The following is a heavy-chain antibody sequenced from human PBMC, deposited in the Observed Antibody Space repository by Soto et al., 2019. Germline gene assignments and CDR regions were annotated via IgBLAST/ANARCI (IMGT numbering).Heavy chain of an antibody. D-gene: IGHD3-16*02. V-gene: IGHV3-30*18. Sequence: LRLSCAASGFTFSSYGMHWARQAPGKGLEWVAVISYDGSNKYYADSVKGRFTISRDNSKNTLYLQMNSLRAEDTAVYYCAKDYHYYYYYGMDVWGQGTTVTVSS. J-gene: IGHJ6*02. CDR1: GFTFSSYG. CDR3: AKDYHYYYYYGMDV. CDR2: ISYDGSNK.